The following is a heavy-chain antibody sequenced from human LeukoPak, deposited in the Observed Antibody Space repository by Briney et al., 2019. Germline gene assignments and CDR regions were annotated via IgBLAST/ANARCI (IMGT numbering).Heavy chain of an antibody. D-gene: IGHD3-16*01. CDR2: IFYSGTI. CDR3: ATTLIPSSHVGF. CDR1: GASIRNYY. Sequence: KPSETLSLTCIVSGASIRNYYWNWIRQPPGKGLEWIGYIFYSGTINYNPSLKSRATISVDTSKNQFSLELTSVTAADTAIYYCATTLIPSSHVGFWGQGTLVTVSS. J-gene: IGHJ4*02. V-gene: IGHV4-59*01.